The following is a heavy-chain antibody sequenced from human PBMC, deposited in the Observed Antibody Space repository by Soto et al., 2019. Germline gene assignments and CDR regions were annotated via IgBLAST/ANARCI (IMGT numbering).Heavy chain of an antibody. V-gene: IGHV4-59*01. D-gene: IGHD6-13*01. CDR2: IHYSGIT. CDR1: GGSISSDY. CDR3: AKDIRGRTAASVYKYFEP. J-gene: IGHJ5*02. Sequence: SETLSLTSTVSGGSISSDYWSWIRQPPGKGLEWIGYIHYSGITDYNPSLKSRVTISVDTSKNQFSLKLSSVTAADTAVYYCAKDIRGRTAASVYKYFEPWGQGTPVTVSS.